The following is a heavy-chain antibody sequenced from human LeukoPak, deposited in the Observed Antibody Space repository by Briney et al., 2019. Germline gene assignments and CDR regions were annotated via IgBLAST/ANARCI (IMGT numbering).Heavy chain of an antibody. CDR2: IYDSGTT. J-gene: IGHJ3*02. V-gene: IGHV4-59*08. CDR1: RGSIRTYY. Sequence: SETLSLTCTVSRGSIRTYYWSWIRQSPGKGLEWIGYIYDSGTTKYNPSLKSRVTISVDTSKNQFSLKLSSVTAADTAVYYCARSGGNCYDTDAFDIWGQGTMVTVSS. D-gene: IGHD2-15*01. CDR3: ARSGGNCYDTDAFDI.